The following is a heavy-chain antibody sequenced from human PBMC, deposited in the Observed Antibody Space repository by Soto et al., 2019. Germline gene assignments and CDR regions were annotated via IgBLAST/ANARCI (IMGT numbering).Heavy chain of an antibody. CDR1: NGSISNYY. J-gene: IGHJ4*02. Sequence: PSETLSLTCTVSNGSISNYYWTWIRQSPGKGLEWIGFAYYSGSTNYNPSLKSRVTISIHTSKNQFSLKLRSVTAADTAVYYCARAPRGAIPDHWGQGTLVTV. CDR2: AYYSGST. V-gene: IGHV4-59*01. CDR3: ARAPRGAIPDH.